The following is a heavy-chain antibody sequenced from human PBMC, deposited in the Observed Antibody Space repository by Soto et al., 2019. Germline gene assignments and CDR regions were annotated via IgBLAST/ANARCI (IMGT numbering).Heavy chain of an antibody. J-gene: IGHJ4*02. V-gene: IGHV1-18*01. CDR2: ISAYNGNT. CDR3: ARDSSSWFGSPYFDY. D-gene: IGHD6-13*01. CDR1: GYTFTSYG. Sequence: ASVKVSCKASGYTFTSYGISWVRQAPGQGLEWMGWISAYNGNTNYAQKLQGRVTMTTDTSTSTAYMELRSLRSDDTAVYYCARDSSSWFGSPYFDYWGQGTLVTVSS.